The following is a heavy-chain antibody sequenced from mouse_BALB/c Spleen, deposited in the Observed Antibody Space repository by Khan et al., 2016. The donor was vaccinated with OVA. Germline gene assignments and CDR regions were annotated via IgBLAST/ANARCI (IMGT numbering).Heavy chain of an antibody. CDR2: IWSDGST. J-gene: IGHJ4*01. CDR1: GFSLTSYG. Sequence: QVQLQQSGPGLVAPSQSLSITCTVSGFSLTSYGVNWIRQPPGKGLEWLGIIWSDGSTNYHSALKSRLSISKDNSTSQVFLKVNRLQTDDTATYYWAKFIYYGYDRYAMDYWGQGTSDTVSS. V-gene: IGHV2-3*01. CDR3: AKFIYYGYDRYAMDY. D-gene: IGHD2-2*01.